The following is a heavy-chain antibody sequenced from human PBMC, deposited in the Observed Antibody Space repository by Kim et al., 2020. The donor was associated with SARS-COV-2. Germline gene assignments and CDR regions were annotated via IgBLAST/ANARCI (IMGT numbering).Heavy chain of an antibody. J-gene: IGHJ3*02. D-gene: IGHD1-7*01. CDR3: AKDVWVDRDARTNDAFDI. V-gene: IGHV3-23*01. CDR2: ISGSGGST. CDR1: GFTFSSYA. Sequence: GGSLRLSCAASGFTFSSYAMSWVRQAPGKGLEWVSAISGSGGSTYYADSVKGRFTISRDNSKNTLYLQMNSLRAEDTAVYYCAKDVWVDRDARTNDAFDIWGQGTMVTVSS.